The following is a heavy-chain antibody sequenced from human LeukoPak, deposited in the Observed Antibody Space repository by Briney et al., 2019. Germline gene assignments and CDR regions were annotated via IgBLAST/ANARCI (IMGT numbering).Heavy chain of an antibody. D-gene: IGHD3-9*01. CDR1: GFTFDDYA. Sequence: GGSLRLSCAASGFTFDDYAMHWVRQAPGKGLEWVSLISGDGGSTYYADSVKGRFTISRDNSKNSLYLQMSSLRTEDTALYYCAKARYDILTGYYNWFDPWGQGSLATVSS. V-gene: IGHV3-43*02. CDR2: ISGDGGST. CDR3: AKARYDILTGYYNWFDP. J-gene: IGHJ5*02.